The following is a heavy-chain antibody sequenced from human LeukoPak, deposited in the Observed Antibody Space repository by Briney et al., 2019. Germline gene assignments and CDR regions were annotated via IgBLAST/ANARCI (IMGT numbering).Heavy chain of an antibody. J-gene: IGHJ6*03. CDR1: GCTFTSYY. CDR2: INPSGGST. D-gene: IGHD2-21*02. Sequence: ASVKVSCKASGCTFTSYYMHWVRQAPGQGLEWMGIINPSGGSTSYAQKFQGRVTMTRDTSTSTVYMELSSLRSEDTAVYYCARDCGGDCSYYYYMDVWGKGTTVTISS. V-gene: IGHV1-46*01. CDR3: ARDCGGDCSYYYYMDV.